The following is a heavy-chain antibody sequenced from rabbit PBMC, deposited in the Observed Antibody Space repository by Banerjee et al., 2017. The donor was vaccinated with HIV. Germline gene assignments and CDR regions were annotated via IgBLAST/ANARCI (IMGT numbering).Heavy chain of an antibody. CDR3: LRRWHSTDL. J-gene: IGHJ3*01. D-gene: IGHD7-1*01. Sequence: LEESGGGLVTPGRTLTLSCTASGFDFSSYYMSWVRQAPGKGLEWIGYITYGGSAYYASWVKGRFTISRDNAQNTVSLQLNSLTAADTATYFCLRRWHSTDLWGQGTPRHRL. CDR2: ITYGGSA. V-gene: IGHV1S28*01. CDR1: GFDFSSYY.